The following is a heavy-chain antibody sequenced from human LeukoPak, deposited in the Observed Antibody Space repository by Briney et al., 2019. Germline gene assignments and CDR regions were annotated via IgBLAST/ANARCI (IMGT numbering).Heavy chain of an antibody. CDR2: ISGSGGST. V-gene: IGHV3-23*01. CDR3: AKESPHFDY. Sequence: GGPLRLSCAASGFTFSIYAMSCVRQAPGKGLEGVSTISGSGGSTYYADSVNVRFTISRDNSKNTLYLQMNSLRAEDTAVYYCAKESPHFDYWGQGTLVTVSS. CDR1: GFTFSIYA. J-gene: IGHJ4*02.